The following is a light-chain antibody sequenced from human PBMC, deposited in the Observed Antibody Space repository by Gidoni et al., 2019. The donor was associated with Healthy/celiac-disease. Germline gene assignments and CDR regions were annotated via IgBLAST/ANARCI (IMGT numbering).Light chain of an antibody. CDR2: LGS. V-gene: IGKV2-28*01. J-gene: IGKJ2*01. CDR3: MQALQTRYX. Sequence: DIVMTQSPPSLPVTPGVPASTSCRSSQSLLHSNGYNYLDWYLQKPGQSPQLLIYLGSNRASGVPDRFSGSGSGTDFTLKISGVEAEDVGVYYCMQALQTRYXFXQRTKLEI. CDR1: QSLLHSNGYNY.